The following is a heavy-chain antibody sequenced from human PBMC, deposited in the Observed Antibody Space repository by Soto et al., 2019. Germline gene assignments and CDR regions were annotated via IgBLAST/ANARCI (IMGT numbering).Heavy chain of an antibody. CDR2: IFTTGTTM. Sequence: WGSLTLSCVASGFPVRIYSIVWVRQAPGKGLEWVSYIFTTGTTMYYADSVKGRFTVSRDNAKNSVFLLLNSLRAEDTAVYYCARDKDWAFDYWGQGT. CDR3: ARDKDWAFDY. J-gene: IGHJ4*02. D-gene: IGHD3-9*01. CDR1: GFPVRIYS. V-gene: IGHV3-48*03.